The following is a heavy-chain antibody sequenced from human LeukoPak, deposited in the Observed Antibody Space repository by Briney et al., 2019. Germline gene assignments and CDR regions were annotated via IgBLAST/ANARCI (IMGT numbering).Heavy chain of an antibody. J-gene: IGHJ5*02. D-gene: IGHD3-10*01. CDR1: GGSISSYY. CDR3: ASSSGPVRGKNWFDP. Sequence: SETLSLTCTVSGGSISSYYWSWIRQPPGKGLEWIGYIYYSGSTNYNPSLKSRVTISVDTSKNQFSLKLSSVTAADTAVYYCASSSGPVRGKNWFDPWGQGTLVTVSS. V-gene: IGHV4-59*01. CDR2: IYYSGST.